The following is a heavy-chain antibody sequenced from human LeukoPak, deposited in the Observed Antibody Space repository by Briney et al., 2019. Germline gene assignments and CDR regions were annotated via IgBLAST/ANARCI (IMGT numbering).Heavy chain of an antibody. CDR3: ARASTVDTAMEVDY. Sequence: SETLSLTCAVYGGSFSGYYWSWIRQPPGKGLEWIGEINHSGSTNYNPSLTSRVTISVDTSKNQFSLKLSSVTAADTAVYYCARASTVDTAMEVDYWGQGTLVTVSS. V-gene: IGHV4-34*01. CDR1: GGSFSGYY. D-gene: IGHD5-18*01. CDR2: INHSGST. J-gene: IGHJ4*02.